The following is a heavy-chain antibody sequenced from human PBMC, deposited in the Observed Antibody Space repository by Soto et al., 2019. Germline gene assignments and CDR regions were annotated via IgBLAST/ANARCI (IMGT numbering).Heavy chain of an antibody. J-gene: IGHJ4*02. V-gene: IGHV3-49*04. Sequence: SLRLSCTTSGFNFVDYAMSWVRQAPGKGLEWVGFIRTKSSGGTTEYAASVTGRFTISRDDSKSIAYLQMNSLKTADTAVYYCYSRYTSGTPVKDYWGKGTLVTVFS. CDR2: IRTKSSGGTT. CDR1: GFNFVDYA. D-gene: IGHD6-19*01. CDR3: YSRYTSGTPVKDY.